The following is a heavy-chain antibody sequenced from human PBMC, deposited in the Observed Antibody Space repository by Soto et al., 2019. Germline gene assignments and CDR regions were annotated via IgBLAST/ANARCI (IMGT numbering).Heavy chain of an antibody. D-gene: IGHD6-19*01. CDR2: ISGSGGST. J-gene: IGHJ6*02. V-gene: IGHV3-23*01. Sequence: TGGSLRLSCAASGFTFSSYAMSWVRQAPGKGLEWVSAISGSGGSTYYADSVKGRFTISRDNSKNTLYLQMNSLRAEDTAVYYCAKAQWLVQDGMDVWGQGTTVTVSS. CDR3: AKAQWLVQDGMDV. CDR1: GFTFSSYA.